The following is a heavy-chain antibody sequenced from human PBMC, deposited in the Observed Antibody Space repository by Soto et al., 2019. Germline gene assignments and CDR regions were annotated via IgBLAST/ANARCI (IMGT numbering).Heavy chain of an antibody. V-gene: IGHV1-46*03. Sequence: GAPVKVSCEASGYTFTSYYMHCVGQAPGQGLEWMGIINPSGGSTSYAQKFQGRVTMTRDTSTSTVHMELSSLRSEDTAVYYCARGAYDYSTDYWGQGTLVTVSS. D-gene: IGHD4-4*01. CDR1: GYTFTSYY. CDR2: INPSGGST. CDR3: ARGAYDYSTDY. J-gene: IGHJ4*02.